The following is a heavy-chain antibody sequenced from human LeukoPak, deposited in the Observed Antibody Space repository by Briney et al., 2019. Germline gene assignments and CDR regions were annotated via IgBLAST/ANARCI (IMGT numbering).Heavy chain of an antibody. D-gene: IGHD6-13*01. CDR1: GGSISSYY. Sequence: SETLSLTCTVSGGSISSYYWSWIRQPPGKGLEWIGYIYYSGSTNYNPSLKSRVTISVDTSKNQFSLKLSSVTAADTAVYYCARVDGAAGDYYMDVWGKGTTDTVSS. J-gene: IGHJ6*03. CDR2: IYYSGST. V-gene: IGHV4-59*01. CDR3: ARVDGAAGDYYMDV.